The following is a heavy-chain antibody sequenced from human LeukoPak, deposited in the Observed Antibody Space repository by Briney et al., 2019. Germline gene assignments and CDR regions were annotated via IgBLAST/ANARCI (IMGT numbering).Heavy chain of an antibody. CDR3: ARDLASDIVVVTATYDY. Sequence: ASVKVSCKASGYTFTSYYMHWVRQAPGQGLEWMGIINPSGGSTSYAQKFQGRVTMTRDTSTSTVYMELSSLRSEDTAVYYCARDLASDIVVVTATYDYWGRGTLVTVSS. CDR2: INPSGGST. V-gene: IGHV1-46*01. D-gene: IGHD2-21*02. J-gene: IGHJ4*02. CDR1: GYTFTSYY.